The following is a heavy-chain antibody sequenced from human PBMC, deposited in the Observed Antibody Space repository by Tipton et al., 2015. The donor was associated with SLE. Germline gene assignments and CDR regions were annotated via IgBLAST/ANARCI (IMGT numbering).Heavy chain of an antibody. CDR3: ARDKAYYYDSSGAFDY. V-gene: IGHV3-7*01. CDR2: INQDGNEE. D-gene: IGHD3-22*01. J-gene: IGHJ4*02. CDR1: GFTFSTYW. Sequence: GSLRLSCAASGFTFSTYWMSWVRQAPGRGLEWVANINQDGNEEYYVDSVKGRFTISRDNAKNSLSLQMDSLRAEDTAVYYCARDKAYYYDSSGAFDYWGLGTLVTVSS.